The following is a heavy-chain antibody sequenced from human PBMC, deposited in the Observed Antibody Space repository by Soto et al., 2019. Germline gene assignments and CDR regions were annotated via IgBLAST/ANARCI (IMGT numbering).Heavy chain of an antibody. Sequence: QVQLVQSGPEVKKPGASVTVSCKPSGYTFTDHGIDWVRQAPGQGLEWVGWVSSYNGNTNYAYNLKDRVIMTTDASTSTAYMELRGLRSDDTAVYYCAREVEGSYSPADFWGQGTPVTVSS. CDR2: VSSYNGNT. CDR3: AREVEGSYSPADF. D-gene: IGHD3-10*01. J-gene: IGHJ4*02. CDR1: GYTFTDHG. V-gene: IGHV1-18*01.